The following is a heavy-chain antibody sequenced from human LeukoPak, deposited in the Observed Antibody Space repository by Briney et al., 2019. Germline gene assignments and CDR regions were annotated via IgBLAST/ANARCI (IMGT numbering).Heavy chain of an antibody. D-gene: IGHD3-10*01. CDR3: ARDGEIRGDAFDI. CDR2: ISSSGSTI. Sequence: GGSLRLSCAASGFTFSSYEMNWVRQAPGKGLEWVSYISSSGSTIYYADSVKGRFTISRDNAKNSLYLQMNSLRAEDTAVYYCARDGEIRGDAFDIWGQGQWSPSLQ. CDR1: GFTFSSYE. V-gene: IGHV3-48*03. J-gene: IGHJ3*02.